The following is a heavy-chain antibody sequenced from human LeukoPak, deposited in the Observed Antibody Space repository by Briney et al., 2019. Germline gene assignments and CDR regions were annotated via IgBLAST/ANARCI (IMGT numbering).Heavy chain of an antibody. CDR3: ARGGVVPAAPSDY. CDR1: GYTFTGYY. Sequence: ASVKVSCKASGYTFTGYYMHWVRQAPGQGLEWMGWINPNSGGTNYAQKFQGRATMTRDTSISTAYMELSRLRSDDTAVYYCARGGVVPAAPSDYWAQGTLVTVSS. V-gene: IGHV1-2*02. CDR2: INPNSGGT. D-gene: IGHD2-2*01. J-gene: IGHJ4*02.